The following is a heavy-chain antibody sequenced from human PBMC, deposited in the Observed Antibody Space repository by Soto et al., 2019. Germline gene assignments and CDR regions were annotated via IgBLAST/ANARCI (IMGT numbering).Heavy chain of an antibody. CDR2: IVVGSGNT. D-gene: IGHD3-22*01. CDR3: AADPEWSSGYYSNAFDI. V-gene: IGHV1-58*02. Sequence: GASVKVSCKASGFTFTSSAMQWVRQARGQRLEWIGWIVVGSGNTNYAQKFQERVTITRDMSTSTAYMELSSLRSEDTAVYYCAADPEWSSGYYSNAFDIWGQGTMVTVSS. J-gene: IGHJ3*02. CDR1: GFTFTSSA.